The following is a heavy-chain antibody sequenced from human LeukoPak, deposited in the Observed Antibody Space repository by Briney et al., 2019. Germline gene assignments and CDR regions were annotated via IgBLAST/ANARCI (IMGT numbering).Heavy chain of an antibody. CDR3: ARVRRGYSGPFDY. V-gene: IGHV1-2*02. CDR2: INPNSGGT. J-gene: IGHJ4*02. D-gene: IGHD5-12*01. CDR1: GYTYTGYY. Sequence: GASVKVSCKASGYTYTGYYMHWVRQAPGQGLEWMGWINPNSGGTNYAQKFQGRVTMTRDTSISTAYMELSRLRSDDTAVYYCARVRRGYSGPFDYWGQGTLVTVSS.